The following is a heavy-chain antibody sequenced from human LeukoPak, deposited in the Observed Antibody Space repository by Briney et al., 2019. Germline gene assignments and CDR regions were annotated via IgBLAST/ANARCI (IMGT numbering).Heavy chain of an antibody. CDR2: ISGSGGST. D-gene: IGHD2-2*03. CDR1: GFTFSSYA. V-gene: IGHV3-23*01. J-gene: IGHJ4*02. CDR3: AKEGRSGYCSSTSCSTYYFDY. Sequence: GGSLRLSCAASGFTFSSYAMSWVRQAPGKGLEWVSAISGSGGSTYHADSVKGRFTISRDNSKNTLYLQMNSLRAEDTAVYYCAKEGRSGYCSSTSCSTYYFDYWGQGTLVTVSS.